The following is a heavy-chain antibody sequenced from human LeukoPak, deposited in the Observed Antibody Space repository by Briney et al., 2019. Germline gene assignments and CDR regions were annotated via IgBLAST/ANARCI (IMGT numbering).Heavy chain of an antibody. Sequence: PSETLSLTCNVSGVSISSSSYYWGWIRQPPGKGLEWIGSIYYSGSTYYNPSLKSRVTISVDTSKNQFSLKLSSVTAADTAVYYCARDQYYDSSTYYEIDYWGQGTLVTVSS. D-gene: IGHD3-22*01. CDR1: GVSISSSSYY. CDR2: IYYSGST. CDR3: ARDQYYDSSTYYEIDY. V-gene: IGHV4-39*07. J-gene: IGHJ4*02.